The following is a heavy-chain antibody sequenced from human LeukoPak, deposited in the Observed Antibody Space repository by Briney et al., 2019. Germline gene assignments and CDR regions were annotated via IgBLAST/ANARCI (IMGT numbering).Heavy chain of an antibody. CDR2: IYYSGST. CDR3: STSRGTSYYFDY. D-gene: IGHD1-26*01. V-gene: IGHV4-39*01. CDR1: GGSISSGSYY. J-gene: IGHJ4*02. Sequence: PSETLSLTCTVSGGSISSGSYYCGWIRQPPGKGLEWIGTIYYSGSTYYSPSLKSRVTISVDTSNNQFSLKLSSVTAADTALYYCSTSRGTSYYFDYWGLGTLVTVSS.